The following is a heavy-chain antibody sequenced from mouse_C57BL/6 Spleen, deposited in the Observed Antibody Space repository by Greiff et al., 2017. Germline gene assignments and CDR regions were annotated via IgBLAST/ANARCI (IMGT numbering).Heavy chain of an antibody. D-gene: IGHD3-2*02. CDR1: GYAFSSSW. Sequence: QVQLQQSGPELVKPGASVKISCKASGYAFSSSWMNWVKQRPGKGLEWIGRIYPGDGDTNYNGKFKGKATLTADKSSSTAYMQLSSLTSEDSAVYFCASLDSSGSWFAYGGQGTLVTVSA. V-gene: IGHV1-82*01. CDR2: IYPGDGDT. J-gene: IGHJ3*01. CDR3: ASLDSSGSWFAY.